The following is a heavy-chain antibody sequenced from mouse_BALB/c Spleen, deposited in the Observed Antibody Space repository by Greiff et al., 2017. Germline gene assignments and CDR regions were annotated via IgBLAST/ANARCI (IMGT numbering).Heavy chain of an antibody. CDR1: GYSITSDYA. CDR2: ISYSGST. V-gene: IGHV3-2*02. CDR3: ARGAIYDGYFDY. D-gene: IGHD2-3*01. J-gene: IGHJ2*01. Sequence: ESGPGLVKPSQSLSLTCTVTGYSITSDYAWNWIRQFPGNKLEWMGYISYSGSTSYNPSLKSRISITRDTSKNQFFLQLNSVTTEDTATYYCARGAIYDGYFDYWGQGTTLTVSS.